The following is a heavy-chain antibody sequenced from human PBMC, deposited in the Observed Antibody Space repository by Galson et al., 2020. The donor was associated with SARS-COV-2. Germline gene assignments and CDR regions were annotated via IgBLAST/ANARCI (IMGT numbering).Heavy chain of an antibody. J-gene: IGHJ4*02. V-gene: IGHV2-5*02. CDR2: IYWDDDK. D-gene: IGHD5-12*01. CDR3: ARYRLTYFDY. Sequence: PTLVKPTQTLTLTCTVSGFSLSTTTVAVGWIRQPPGKALEWLALIYWDDDKRYSPSLKDRLTITKDTSKNQVVLTLTSVDPVDTATYYCARYRLTYFDYWGQGTLVTVSS. CDR1: GFSLSTTTVA.